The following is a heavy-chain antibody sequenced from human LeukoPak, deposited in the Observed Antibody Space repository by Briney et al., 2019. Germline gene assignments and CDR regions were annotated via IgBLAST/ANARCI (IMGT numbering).Heavy chain of an antibody. CDR2: IYHSGST. D-gene: IGHD2-2*01. CDR3: AAGYCSSTSCYVSGSFDI. CDR1: GGSITSSNW. J-gene: IGHJ3*02. V-gene: IGHV4-4*02. Sequence: SETLSLTCVVSGGSITSSNWWNWVRQPPGKGLEWIGEIYHSGSTNYNPSLKSRLTTSVDKPKNQFSLKPSSVTAADTAVYYCAAGYCSSTSCYVSGSFDIWGQGTMVTVSS.